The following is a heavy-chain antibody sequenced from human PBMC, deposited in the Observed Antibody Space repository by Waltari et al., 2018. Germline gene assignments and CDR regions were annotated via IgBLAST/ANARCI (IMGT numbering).Heavy chain of an antibody. D-gene: IGHD6-19*01. J-gene: IGHJ4*02. CDR2: INKDGTET. Sequence: EAQQVESGGDLVQPGGSLSLSCVVPGFARSNYWMSWVRQAPGKGLEWVANINKDGTETYYVDSVRGRFTISKDDAKNSVYLQMNSLKVEDTAVYYCIRDYGSPYWGQGTLVTVSS. CDR1: GFARSNYW. CDR3: IRDYGSPY. V-gene: IGHV3-7*03.